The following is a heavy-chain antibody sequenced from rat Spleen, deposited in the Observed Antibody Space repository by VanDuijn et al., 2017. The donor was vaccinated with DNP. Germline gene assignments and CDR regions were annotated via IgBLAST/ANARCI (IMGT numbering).Heavy chain of an antibody. J-gene: IGHJ2*01. D-gene: IGHD1-11*01. V-gene: IGHV5-22*01. CDR2: IIYAGTNT. Sequence: EVQLVESGGGLVQPGRSLKLSCAASGFTFSDYNMAWVRQAPKKGLEWVATIIYAGTNTYYGDSVKGRFTISRDNAKSTLYLQMNSLRSEDMATYYCARHGRRVFDYWGQGVMVTVSS. CDR3: ARHGRRVFDY. CDR1: GFTFSDYN.